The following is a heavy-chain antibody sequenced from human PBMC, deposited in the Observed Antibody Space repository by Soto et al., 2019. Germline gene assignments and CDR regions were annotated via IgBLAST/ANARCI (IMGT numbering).Heavy chain of an antibody. D-gene: IGHD3-3*01. CDR3: ARVLRFLEWLPAGY. CDR2: INPNSGGT. J-gene: IGHJ4*02. CDR1: GYTFTGYY. V-gene: IGHV1-2*02. Sequence: ASVKVSCKASGYTFTGYYMHCVRQAPGQGLEWMGWINPNSGGTNYAQKFQGRVTMTRDTSISTAYMELSRLRSDDTAVYYCARVLRFLEWLPAGYWGQGTLVTVSS.